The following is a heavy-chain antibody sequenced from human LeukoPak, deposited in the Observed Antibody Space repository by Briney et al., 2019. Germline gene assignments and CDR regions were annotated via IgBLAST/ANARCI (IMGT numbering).Heavy chain of an antibody. CDR3: ARGPSLPFYYFDY. J-gene: IGHJ4*02. V-gene: IGHV3-66*01. CDR2: IYSGGST. CDR1: GFTVSSNY. Sequence: GGSLRLSCAASGFTVSSNYMSWVRQAPGKGLEWVSVIYSGGSTYYADSVKGRFTISRDNSKNTLYLQMNSLRAEDTAVYYCARGPSLPFYYFDYWGQGTLVTVSS. D-gene: IGHD1-26*01.